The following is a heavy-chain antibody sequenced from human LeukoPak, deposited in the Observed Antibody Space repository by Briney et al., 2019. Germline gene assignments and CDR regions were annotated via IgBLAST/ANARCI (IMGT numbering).Heavy chain of an antibody. D-gene: IGHD5-18*01. V-gene: IGHV3-30*18. CDR3: AKDRYSYAFEYSDS. CDR2: ISNDGSKK. Sequence: GRSLRLSCAASGFTFSSYGMHWVRQAPGKGLEWVAVISNDGSKKYYADSVKGRFTISRDNSKNALSLQVSSLRAEDTAVYYCAKDRYSYAFEYSDSWGQGTLVTVSS. J-gene: IGHJ4*02. CDR1: GFTFSSYG.